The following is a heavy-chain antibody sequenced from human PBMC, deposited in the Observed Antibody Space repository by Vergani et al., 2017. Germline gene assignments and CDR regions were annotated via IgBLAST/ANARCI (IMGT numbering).Heavy chain of an antibody. V-gene: IGHV3-23*04. CDR1: GFTFSSYS. CDR3: AKALYGSGSYYLYYFDY. J-gene: IGHJ4*02. CDR2: ISGSGGST. D-gene: IGHD3-10*01. Sequence: EVQLVESGGGLVKPGGSLRLSCAASGFTFSSYSMNWVRQAPGKGLEWVSAISGSGGSTYYADSVKGRFTISRDNSKNTLYLQMNSLRAEDTAVYYCAKALYGSGSYYLYYFDYWGQGTLVTVSS.